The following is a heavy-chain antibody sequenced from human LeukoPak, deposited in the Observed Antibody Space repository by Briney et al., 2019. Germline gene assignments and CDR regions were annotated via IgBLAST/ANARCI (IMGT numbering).Heavy chain of an antibody. J-gene: IGHJ4*02. Sequence: SETLSLTCSVSGDSISYFYWSWIRQAAGKGLEWIGRIYNSGSTDYNASLKSRVTISVDTSKNQFSLKLSSVTAADTAVYYCAVTDYGGNLFDYWGQGTLVTVSS. D-gene: IGHD4-23*01. CDR2: IYNSGST. CDR1: GDSISYFY. CDR3: AVTDYGGNLFDY. V-gene: IGHV4-4*07.